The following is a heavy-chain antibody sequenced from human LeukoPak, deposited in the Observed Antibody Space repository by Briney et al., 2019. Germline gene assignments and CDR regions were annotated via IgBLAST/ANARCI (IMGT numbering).Heavy chain of an antibody. J-gene: IGHJ6*02. V-gene: IGHV1-18*01. Sequence: ASVKVSCKASGYTFTSYGISWVRQAPGQGLEWMGWISAYNGNTNYAQKLQGRVTTTTDTSTSTAYMELRSLRSDDTAVYYCARDALAAAGLRYYYGMDVWGQGTTVTVSS. CDR3: ARDALAAAGLRYYYGMDV. CDR1: GYTFTSYG. CDR2: ISAYNGNT. D-gene: IGHD6-13*01.